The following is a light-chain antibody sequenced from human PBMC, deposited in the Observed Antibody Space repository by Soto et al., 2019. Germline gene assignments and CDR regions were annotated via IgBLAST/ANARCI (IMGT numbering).Light chain of an antibody. J-gene: IGKJ1*01. CDR1: QSVSSY. V-gene: IGKV3-11*01. CDR2: DAS. Sequence: EIVLTQSPATLSLSPGERATLSCRASQSVSSYLAWYQQKPGQAPRLLIYDASNRATGIPARFSGSGSRTDFTLTISTLELEDFAVYYCQQRSNWPPWTFGQGTKVEIK. CDR3: QQRSNWPPWT.